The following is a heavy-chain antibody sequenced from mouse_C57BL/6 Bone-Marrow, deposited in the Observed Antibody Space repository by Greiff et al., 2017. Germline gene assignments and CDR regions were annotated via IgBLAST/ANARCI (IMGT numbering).Heavy chain of an antibody. Sequence: VQLQQPGAELVKPGASVKVSCKASGYTFTSYWMHWVKQRPGQGLEWIGRIHPSDSDTNYNQKFKGKATLTVDQSSSTAYMQLSSLTSEDSAVXYCATYYSNFLYAMDYWGQGTSVTVSS. J-gene: IGHJ4*01. CDR2: IHPSDSDT. CDR3: ATYYSNFLYAMDY. CDR1: GYTFTSYW. D-gene: IGHD2-5*01. V-gene: IGHV1-74*01.